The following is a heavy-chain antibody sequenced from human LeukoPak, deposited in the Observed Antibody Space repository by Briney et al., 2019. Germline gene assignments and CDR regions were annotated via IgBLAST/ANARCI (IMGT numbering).Heavy chain of an antibody. J-gene: IGHJ4*02. D-gene: IGHD6-13*01. Sequence: GGSLRLSCAASGFTFSSYEMNWVRQAPGKGLEWVSYISSSGGTIYYADSVKGRFTISRDNAKNSLYLQMNSLRAEDTAVYYCARVIWGSSWYFDYWGQGTLVTVSS. CDR3: ARVIWGSSWYFDY. V-gene: IGHV3-48*03. CDR2: ISSSGGTI. CDR1: GFTFSSYE.